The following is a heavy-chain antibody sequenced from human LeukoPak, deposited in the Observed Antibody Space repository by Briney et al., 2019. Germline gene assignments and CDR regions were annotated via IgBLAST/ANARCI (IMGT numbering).Heavy chain of an antibody. Sequence: SGTLSLTCAVYGGSFSGYYWSWIRQPPGKGLEWIGEINHSGSTNYNPSLKSRVTISVDTSKNQFSLKLSSVTAADTAVYYCAKISITGTTALDYWGQGTLVTVSS. CDR1: GGSFSGYY. CDR2: INHSGST. V-gene: IGHV4-34*01. CDR3: AKISITGTTALDY. D-gene: IGHD1-7*01. J-gene: IGHJ4*02.